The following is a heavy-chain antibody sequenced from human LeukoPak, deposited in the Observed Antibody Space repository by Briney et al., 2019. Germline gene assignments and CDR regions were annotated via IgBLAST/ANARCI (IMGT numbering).Heavy chain of an antibody. CDR2: INHSGST. CDR1: GGSFSGYY. D-gene: IGHD3-10*01. J-gene: IGHJ5*02. Sequence: PSETLSLTCAVYGGSFSGYYWSWIRQPPGEGLEWIGEINHSGSTNYNPSLKSRVTISVDTSKNQFSLKLSSVTAADTAVYYCARARVNYYGSGSYRWFDPWGQGTLVTVSS. CDR3: ARARVNYYGSGSYRWFDP. V-gene: IGHV4-34*01.